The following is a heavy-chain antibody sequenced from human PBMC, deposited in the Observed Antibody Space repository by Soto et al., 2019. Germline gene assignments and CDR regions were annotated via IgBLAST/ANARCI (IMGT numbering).Heavy chain of an antibody. CDR3: AKHLIFGVVTHYFAH. Sequence: QLLESGGSLVEPGGSLRLSCSASGFAFSAYAMSWVRQAPQKGLEWVSGIGGGGHDTRYGDSVKGRFSITRDNSRNTLYLEMSRLTAEDTAVYYCAKHLIFGVVTHYFAHWGRGVLVTVSS. CDR1: GFAFSAYA. V-gene: IGHV3-23*01. J-gene: IGHJ4*02. D-gene: IGHD3-3*01. CDR2: IGGGGHDT.